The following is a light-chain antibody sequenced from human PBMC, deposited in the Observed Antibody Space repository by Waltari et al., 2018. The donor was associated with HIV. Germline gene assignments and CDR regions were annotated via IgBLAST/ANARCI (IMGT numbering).Light chain of an antibody. V-gene: IGKV4-1*01. CDR2: WAS. Sequence: DIVMTQSPDSLAVSLGERATINCKSSQSVFSSSNYKNYVAWYQQKPGQPPKLLIYWASTRESGVPDRFSGSGSGTDFTLTISSLQAEDVAVYSCQQYYSTPMYTFGQGTKLEIK. CDR1: QSVFSSSNYKNY. CDR3: QQYYSTPMYT. J-gene: IGKJ2*01.